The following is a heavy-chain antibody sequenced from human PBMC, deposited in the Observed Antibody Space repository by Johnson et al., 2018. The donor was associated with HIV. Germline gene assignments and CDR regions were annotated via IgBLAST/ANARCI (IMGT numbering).Heavy chain of an antibody. CDR2: ISGGGGST. J-gene: IGHJ3*01. Sequence: VQLVESGGGAVQPGGSLRLSCVASGFIFSSHAMNWVRQAPGKGLEWVSGISGGGGSTFYADSVKGRFTISRDNSKNTLHLQMNSLRAEDTAVYYCARFDGFITTLRVIGDAFDVWGQGTMVTVSS. CDR3: ARFDGFITTLRVIGDAFDV. V-gene: IGHV3-23*04. CDR1: GFIFSSHA. D-gene: IGHD3-22*01.